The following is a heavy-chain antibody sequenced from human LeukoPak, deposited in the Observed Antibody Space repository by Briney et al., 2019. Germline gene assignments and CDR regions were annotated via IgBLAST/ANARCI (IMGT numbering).Heavy chain of an antibody. CDR3: ARVNVVVPAAIRYYYYYMDV. J-gene: IGHJ6*03. CDR2: INPNSGGT. CDR1: GYTFTGYY. D-gene: IGHD2-2*01. Sequence: ASVKVSCRASGYTFTGYYMHWVRQAPGQGLEWMGWINPNSGGTNYAQKFQGRVTMTRDTSISTAYMELSRLRSDDTAVYYCARVNVVVPAAIRYYYYYMDVWGKGTTVTVSS. V-gene: IGHV1-2*02.